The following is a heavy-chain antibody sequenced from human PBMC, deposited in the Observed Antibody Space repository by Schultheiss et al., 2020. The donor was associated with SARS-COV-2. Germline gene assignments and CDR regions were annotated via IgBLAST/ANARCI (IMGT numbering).Heavy chain of an antibody. V-gene: IGHV5-51*01. D-gene: IGHD2/OR15-2a*01. CDR3: ARARRRIGFDP. Sequence: GGSLRLSCKGSGYSFTSYWISWVRQMPGKGLEWMGIIYPGDSDTRYSPSFQGQVTISADKSISTAYLQWSSLKASDTAMYYCARARRRIGFDPWGQGTLVTVSS. CDR2: IYPGDSDT. J-gene: IGHJ5*02. CDR1: GYSFTSYW.